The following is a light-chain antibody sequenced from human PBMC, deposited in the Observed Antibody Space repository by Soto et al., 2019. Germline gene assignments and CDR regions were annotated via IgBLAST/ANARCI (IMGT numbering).Light chain of an antibody. V-gene: IGLV1-44*01. CDR2: NSN. Sequence: QSVLTQPPSASGTPGQRITISCSGSSSNIGSNTVNWYQQLPGTAPQLLIYNSNHRPSAGVAQFSGSKNGTSAALAISALRYEDEAAYYCAAWYASPSGEVFGGGTKLTVL. J-gene: IGLJ2*01. CDR3: AAWYASPSGEV. CDR1: SSNIGSNT.